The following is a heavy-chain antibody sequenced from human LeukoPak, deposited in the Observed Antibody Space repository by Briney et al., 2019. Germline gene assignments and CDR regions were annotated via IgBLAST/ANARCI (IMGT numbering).Heavy chain of an antibody. CDR1: GYTFTGYY. CDR3: ARENDSGQNDY. CDR2: INPYSGGA. Sequence: ASVKVSCEASGYTFTGYYMHWVRQAPGQGLEWMGWINPYSGGANYARKFQGRVTMTRDSSISTAYMELSSLRSDDTAVYYCARENDSGQNDYWGQGTLVTVSS. J-gene: IGHJ4*02. D-gene: IGHD3-22*01. V-gene: IGHV1-2*02.